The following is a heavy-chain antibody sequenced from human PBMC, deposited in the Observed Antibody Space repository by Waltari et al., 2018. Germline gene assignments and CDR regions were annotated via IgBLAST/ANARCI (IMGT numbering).Heavy chain of an antibody. CDR1: GFTFSSYS. Sequence: EVQLVESGGGLVKPGGSLRLSCAASGFTFSSYSMNWVRQAPGKGLEWVSSISSSSYIYYADSVKGRFTISRDNAKNSLYLQMNSLRAEDTAVYYCARDSPEGDGYNSLFDYWGQGTLVTVSS. V-gene: IGHV3-21*01. CDR2: ISSSSYI. J-gene: IGHJ4*02. CDR3: ARDSPEGDGYNSLFDY. D-gene: IGHD2-21*01.